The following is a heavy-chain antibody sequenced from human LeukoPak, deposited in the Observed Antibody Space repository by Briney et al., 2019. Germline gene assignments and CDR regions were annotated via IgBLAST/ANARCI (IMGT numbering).Heavy chain of an antibody. J-gene: IGHJ4*02. Sequence: ASVKVSCKASGGTFSSYAISWVRQRPGQGLEWMGRIIPILGIANYAQKFQGRVTITADKSTSTAYMELSSLRSEDTAVYYCAREKDGDYDFDYWGQGTLVTVSS. CDR3: AREKDGDYDFDY. D-gene: IGHD4-17*01. CDR1: GGTFSSYA. CDR2: IIPILGIA. V-gene: IGHV1-69*04.